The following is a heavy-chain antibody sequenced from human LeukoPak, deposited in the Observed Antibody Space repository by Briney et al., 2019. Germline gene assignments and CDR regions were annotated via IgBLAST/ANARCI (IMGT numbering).Heavy chain of an antibody. J-gene: IGHJ4*02. Sequence: PSETLSLTCAVYGGSFSGYYWSWIRQPPGKGLEWIGEINHSGSTNYNPSLKGRVTISVDTSKNQFSLKLSSVTAADTAVYYCASFSRGYYFDYWGQGTLVTVSS. CDR1: GGSFSGYY. V-gene: IGHV4-34*01. CDR3: ASFSRGYYFDY. D-gene: IGHD5-12*01. CDR2: INHSGST.